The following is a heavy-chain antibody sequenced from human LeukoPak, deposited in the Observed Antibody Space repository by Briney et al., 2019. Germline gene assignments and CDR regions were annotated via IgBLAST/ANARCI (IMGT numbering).Heavy chain of an antibody. CDR2: ISWDSANA. V-gene: IGHV3-9*01. CDR1: GFTFDDYA. D-gene: IGHD1-7*01. J-gene: IGHJ3*02. CDR3: VKDLRLDLHLDAFHI. Sequence: GGSLRLSCAASGFTFDDYAMHWVRQAPGKGLEWVSSISWDSANAVYADPVKGRFSISRDNAKSSLYLQMNSLTPEDTALYYCVKDLRLDLHLDAFHIWGQGTMVTVS.